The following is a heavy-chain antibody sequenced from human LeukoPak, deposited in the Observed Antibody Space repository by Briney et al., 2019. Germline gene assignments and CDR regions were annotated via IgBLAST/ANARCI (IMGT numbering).Heavy chain of an antibody. Sequence: GGSLRLSCAASGFTFSSYWMSWVRHTPGKGLEWVSFIRNDGSTKYYADSVKGRSTISRDNSKNTLYLQMNSLRAEDTAVYYCANQGGAWGQGTLVTVSS. CDR2: IRNDGSTK. D-gene: IGHD1-26*01. J-gene: IGHJ4*02. V-gene: IGHV3-30*02. CDR3: ANQGGA. CDR1: GFTFSSYW.